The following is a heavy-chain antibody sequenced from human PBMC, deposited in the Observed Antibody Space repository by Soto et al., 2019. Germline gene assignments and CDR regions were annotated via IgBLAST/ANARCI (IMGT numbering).Heavy chain of an antibody. CDR2: INPSGGST. V-gene: IGHV1-46*01. CDR3: ARADYYGSSGYHLDY. D-gene: IGHD3-22*01. Sequence: QVQVAQSGAEVKRPGASVKVSCWASGYPFTNFYIHWVRQAPGQGLEWMGIINPSGGSTAYAQKCLGRVTMTRDTSKSTVYMEVSSLRSEDTAVYYCARADYYGSSGYHLDYWGQGTLGTVSS. CDR1: GYPFTNFY. J-gene: IGHJ4*02.